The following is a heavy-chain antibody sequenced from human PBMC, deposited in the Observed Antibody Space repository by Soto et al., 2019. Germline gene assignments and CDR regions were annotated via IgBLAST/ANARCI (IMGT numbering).Heavy chain of an antibody. CDR3: TILITMIVVVGPSMDV. CDR1: GFTFSSYW. V-gene: IGHV3-15*01. CDR2: IKSKTDGGTT. Sequence: GGSLRLSCAASGFTFSSYWMSWVRQAPGKGLEWVGRIKSKTDGGTTDYAAPVKGRFTISRDDSKNTLYLQMNSLKTEDTAVYYCTILITMIVVVGPSMDVWGQGTKVTVSS. D-gene: IGHD3-22*01. J-gene: IGHJ6*02.